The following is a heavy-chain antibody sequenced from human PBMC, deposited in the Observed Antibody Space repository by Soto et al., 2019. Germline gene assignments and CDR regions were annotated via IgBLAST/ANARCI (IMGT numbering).Heavy chain of an antibody. V-gene: IGHV3-23*01. J-gene: IGHJ4*02. CDR2: ITSSGGGT. CDR3: ARGGAMGVDY. CDR1: GFTFSAYV. Sequence: PGGSLRLSCAASGFTFSAYVMSWVRQAPGKGLEWVSSITSSGGGTYYADSVKGRFTVSRDNAKNTVYLHVNTLRDEDTAVYYCARGGAMGVDYWGQGTLVTVSS. D-gene: IGHD1-26*01.